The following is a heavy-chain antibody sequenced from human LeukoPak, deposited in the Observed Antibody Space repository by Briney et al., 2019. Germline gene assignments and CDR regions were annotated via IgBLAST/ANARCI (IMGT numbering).Heavy chain of an antibody. J-gene: IGHJ4*02. D-gene: IGHD2-15*01. CDR2: IYPDDSHI. Sequence: GESLKISCQGSGYSFNTNWIAWVRQMPGKGLEYMGIIYPDDSHIRYSPSFQGQVTMSADKSINNAYLHLSNLKASDTARYFCARRSNRGYSHWGQGTLVTVSS. CDR3: ARRSNRGYSH. CDR1: GYSFNTNW. V-gene: IGHV5-51*01.